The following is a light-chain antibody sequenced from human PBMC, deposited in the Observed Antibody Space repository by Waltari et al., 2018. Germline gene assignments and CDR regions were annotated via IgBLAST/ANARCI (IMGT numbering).Light chain of an antibody. CDR2: GAS. CDR1: QSVSSSY. J-gene: IGKJ1*01. Sequence: ENVLTQSPGTLSLSPGERATLSCRASQSVSSSYLAWHQQKRGQAPRLLIYGASTRATCIPDRFSGSGSGTDFTLTISRLEPEDFAVYYCQQYGSSPRTFGQGTKVEIK. V-gene: IGKV3-20*01. CDR3: QQYGSSPRT.